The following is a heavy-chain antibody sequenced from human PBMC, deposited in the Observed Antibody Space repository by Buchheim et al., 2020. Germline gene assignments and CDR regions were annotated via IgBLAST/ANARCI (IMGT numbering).Heavy chain of an antibody. Sequence: QLQLQESGPGLVKPSETLSLTCTVSGGSISSSSYYWGWIRQPPGKGLEWIGSIYYSGSTYSNPSLKSRFPISVDTSKNQFSLKLSSVTAADTAVYYCAREDHFGGYGMDVWGQGTT. CDR2: IYYSGST. D-gene: IGHD3-3*01. J-gene: IGHJ6*02. CDR1: GGSISSSSYY. CDR3: AREDHFGGYGMDV. V-gene: IGHV4-39*07.